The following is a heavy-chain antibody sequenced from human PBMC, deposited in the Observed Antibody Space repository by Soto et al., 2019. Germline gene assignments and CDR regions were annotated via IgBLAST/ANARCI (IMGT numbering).Heavy chain of an antibody. CDR1: GFTFSDHY. V-gene: IGHV3-72*01. Sequence: EVQLVESGGGLVQPGGSLRLSCAASGFTFSDHYMYWVRQAPGKGLEWVSRSRNRVNSHTTEYAASVKGRFTISRDESYIILYLPMSSLTIADSAVHCCTRSILVGTPSDNFHGMAVWCQGPTATVPS. CDR2: SRNRVNSHTT. D-gene: IGHD2-8*02. J-gene: IGHJ6*01. CDR3: TRSILVGTPSDNFHGMAV.